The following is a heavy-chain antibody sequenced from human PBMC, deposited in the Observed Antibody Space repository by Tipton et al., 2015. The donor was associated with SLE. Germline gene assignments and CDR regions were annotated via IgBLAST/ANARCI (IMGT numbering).Heavy chain of an antibody. CDR3: ARDLGLYCSRTSCYGDNYFRY. D-gene: IGHD2-2*01. J-gene: IGHJ4*02. CDR2: IYHSGTT. CDR1: GGSINNGFY. Sequence: TLSLTCTVSGGSINNGFYWGWIRQPPGKGLEWIGIIYHSGTTYYNPSLKSRVTISVDTSKNQFSLKLRSVTAADTAVYYCARDLGLYCSRTSCYGDNYFRYWGQGSLVTVSS. V-gene: IGHV4-38-2*02.